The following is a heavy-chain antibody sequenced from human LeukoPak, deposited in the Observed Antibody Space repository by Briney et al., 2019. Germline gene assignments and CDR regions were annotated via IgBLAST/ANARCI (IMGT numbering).Heavy chain of an antibody. D-gene: IGHD3-10*01. CDR1: GFTFSSYG. Sequence: GGFLRLSCAASGFTFSSYGMHWVRQAPGKGLEWVAFIRYDGSNKYYADSVKGRFTISRDNSKNTLYLQMNSLRAEGTAVYYCAKGDTLLWFGDHRGGWFDPWGQGTLVTVSS. J-gene: IGHJ5*02. CDR2: IRYDGSNK. CDR3: AKGDTLLWFGDHRGGWFDP. V-gene: IGHV3-30*02.